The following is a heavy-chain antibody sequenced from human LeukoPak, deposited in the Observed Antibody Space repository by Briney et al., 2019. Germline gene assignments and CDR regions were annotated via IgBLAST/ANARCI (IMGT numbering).Heavy chain of an antibody. CDR1: GGSISSYY. CDR3: ARLSFGSGWYPFDY. J-gene: IGHJ4*02. CDR2: IYYSGST. Sequence: SETLSLTCTVSGGSISSYYWRWIRQPPGKGLEGRGYIYYSGSTNYNPSLKSRVTISVDTSKNQFSLKLSSVTAADTAVYYCARLSFGSGWYPFDYWGQGTLVTVSS. V-gene: IGHV4-59*08. D-gene: IGHD6-19*01.